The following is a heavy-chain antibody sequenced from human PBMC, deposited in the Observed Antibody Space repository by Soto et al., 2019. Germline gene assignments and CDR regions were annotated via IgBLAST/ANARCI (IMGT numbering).Heavy chain of an antibody. CDR1: GYSFAGYW. V-gene: IGHV5-10-1*01. J-gene: IGHJ4*02. Sequence: GESLKISCKGSGYSFAGYWITWVRQKPGKVLEWMGRIDPSDSQTYYSPSFRGHVTISVTKSITTVFLQWSSLRASDTAMYYCARQIYDADTGPNFQYYFDSWGQGXPVTVYS. CDR3: ARQIYDADTGPNFQYYFDS. CDR2: IDPSDSQT. D-gene: IGHD5-18*01.